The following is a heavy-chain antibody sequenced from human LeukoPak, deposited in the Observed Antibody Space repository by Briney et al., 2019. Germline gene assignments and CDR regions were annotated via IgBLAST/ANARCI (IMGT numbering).Heavy chain of an antibody. CDR3: AKDFLYNVVDY. CDR2: ISGSGSSS. Sequence: GGSLRLSCAASAFTFRPYAMIWVRQAPGMGLEWVSSISGSGSSSYYADSVKGRFAVSRDNSKNTLHLQMNSLRAEDTAVYYCAKDFLYNVVDYWGQGTLVAVSS. CDR1: AFTFRPYA. V-gene: IGHV3-23*01. D-gene: IGHD3-10*01. J-gene: IGHJ4*02.